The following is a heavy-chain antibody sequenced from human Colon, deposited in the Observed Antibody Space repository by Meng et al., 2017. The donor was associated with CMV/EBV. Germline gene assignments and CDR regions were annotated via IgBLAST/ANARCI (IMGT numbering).Heavy chain of an antibody. Sequence: GGSLRLSCAASGFTFDDYGMSWVRQAPGKGLEWVSGINWNGGSTGYADSVKGRFTISRDNAKNSLYLQMNSLRAEDTAVYYCARDKSRGFLEWLLAHFDYWGQGTLVTVSS. CDR1: GFTFDDYG. CDR2: INWNGGST. CDR3: ARDKSRGFLEWLLAHFDY. D-gene: IGHD3-3*01. V-gene: IGHV3-20*04. J-gene: IGHJ4*02.